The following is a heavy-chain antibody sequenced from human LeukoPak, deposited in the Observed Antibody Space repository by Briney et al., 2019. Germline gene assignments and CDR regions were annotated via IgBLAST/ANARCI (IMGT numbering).Heavy chain of an antibody. V-gene: IGHV3-9*01. J-gene: IGHJ4*02. CDR1: GFTFDDYA. Sequence: GGSLRLSCAASGFTFDDYAMHWVRQAPGKGLEWVSGISWNSGSIGYADSVKGRFTISRDNAKNSLYLQMNSLTSEDTAVYYCARTRQQWQVLDYWGQGTLVTVSS. D-gene: IGHD6-19*01. CDR2: ISWNSGSI. CDR3: ARTRQQWQVLDY.